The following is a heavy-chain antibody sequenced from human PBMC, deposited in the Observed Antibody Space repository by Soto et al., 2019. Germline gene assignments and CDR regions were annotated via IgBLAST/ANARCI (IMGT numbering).Heavy chain of an antibody. D-gene: IGHD4-17*01. CDR3: ARDSTQDDYGDYVPFLDY. CDR2: IWYDGSNK. J-gene: IGHJ4*02. CDR1: GFTFSSYG. Sequence: QVQLVESGGGVVQPGRSLRLSCAASGFTFSSYGMHWVRQAPGKGLEWVAVIWYDGSNKYYADSVKGRFTISRDNSKNTLYLQMNSLRAEDKAVYYGARDSTQDDYGDYVPFLDYWGQGTLVTVSS. V-gene: IGHV3-33*01.